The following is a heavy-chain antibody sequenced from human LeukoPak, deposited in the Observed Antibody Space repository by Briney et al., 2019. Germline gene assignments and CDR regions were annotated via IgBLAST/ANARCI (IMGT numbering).Heavy chain of an antibody. V-gene: IGHV4-59*01. CDR3: ARTPAGCSGGSCYKYYFDY. CDR1: GGSISSYY. D-gene: IGHD2-15*01. J-gene: IGHJ4*02. CDR2: IYYSGST. Sequence: SETLSLTCTVSGGSISSYYWSWIRQPPGKGLEWIWYIYYSGSTNYNPSLKSRVTISVDTSKNQFSLKLSSVTAADTAVYYCARTPAGCSGGSCYKYYFDYWGQGTLVTVSS.